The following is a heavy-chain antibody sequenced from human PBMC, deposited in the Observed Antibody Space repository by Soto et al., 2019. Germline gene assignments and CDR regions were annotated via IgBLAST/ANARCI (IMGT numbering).Heavy chain of an antibody. Sequence: EVQLVESGGGLVQPGGSLRLSCKASGFTFSSYGMNWVRQAPGKGLEWVSSISSSSSTIYYADSVRGRFTISRDNAKKSLYLQMNSLRDEDTAVYYCAREISVAGGHFDYWGQGTLVTVSS. CDR2: ISSSSSTI. J-gene: IGHJ4*02. CDR3: AREISVAGGHFDY. V-gene: IGHV3-48*02. CDR1: GFTFSSYG. D-gene: IGHD6-19*01.